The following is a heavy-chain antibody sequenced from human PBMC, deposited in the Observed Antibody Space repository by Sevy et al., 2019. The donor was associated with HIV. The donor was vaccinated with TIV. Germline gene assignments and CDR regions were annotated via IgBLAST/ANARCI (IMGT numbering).Heavy chain of an antibody. Sequence: SETLSLTCAVYGGSFSGYYWSWIRQPPGKGLEWIGEINHSGSTNYNPSLKSRVTISVDTSKNQFSLKLSSVTAADTAVYYCARVRQDLIVATMPLGPYYYGMDVWGQGTTVTVSS. CDR2: INHSGST. V-gene: IGHV4-34*01. CDR1: GGSFSGYY. D-gene: IGHD5-12*01. CDR3: ARVRQDLIVATMPLGPYYYGMDV. J-gene: IGHJ6*02.